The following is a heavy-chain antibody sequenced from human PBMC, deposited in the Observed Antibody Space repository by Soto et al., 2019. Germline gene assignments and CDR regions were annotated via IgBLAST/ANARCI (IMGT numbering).Heavy chain of an antibody. D-gene: IGHD2-2*02. Sequence: PGESLKITCKGSGYSFTSYWIGWVRQMPGEALEWMGIIYPGDSDTRYSPSFQGQVTISADKSISTAYLQWSSLKASDTAMYYCARSRYCSSTSCYTPDYYGMDVWGQGTTVTVSS. J-gene: IGHJ6*02. CDR1: GYSFTSYW. V-gene: IGHV5-51*01. CDR2: IYPGDSDT. CDR3: ARSRYCSSTSCYTPDYYGMDV.